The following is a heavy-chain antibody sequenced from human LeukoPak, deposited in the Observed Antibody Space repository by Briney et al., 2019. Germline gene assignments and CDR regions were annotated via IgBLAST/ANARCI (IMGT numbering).Heavy chain of an antibody. Sequence: SETLSLTCTGSGGSISSHYWSWIRQPPGKGLEWIGYIYYSGSTNYNPSLKSRVTISVDTSKNQFSLKLSSVTAADTAVYYCARARVGYYYYMDVWGKGTTVTVSS. V-gene: IGHV4-59*11. J-gene: IGHJ6*03. CDR3: ARARVGYYYYMDV. D-gene: IGHD1-26*01. CDR1: GGSISSHY. CDR2: IYYSGST.